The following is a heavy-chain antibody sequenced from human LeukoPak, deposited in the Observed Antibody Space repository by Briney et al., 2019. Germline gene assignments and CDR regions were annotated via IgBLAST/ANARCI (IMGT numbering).Heavy chain of an antibody. CDR1: GFTFTSYG. CDR3: AKDLRSGGRCVDY. D-gene: IGHD2-15*01. J-gene: IGHJ4*02. V-gene: IGHV3-30*02. CDR2: IRYDGSDK. Sequence: GGSLRLSCAASGFTFTSYGLHWVRQAPGKGLEWVAFIRYDGSDKYYPDSVKGRFTISRDNSKNTLYLQMNSLRAEDTAVYYCAKDLRSGGRCVDYWGQGTLVTVSS.